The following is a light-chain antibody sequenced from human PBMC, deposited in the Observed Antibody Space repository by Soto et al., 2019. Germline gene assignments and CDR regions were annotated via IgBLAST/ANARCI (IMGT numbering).Light chain of an antibody. CDR2: DAS. V-gene: IGKV3-11*01. CDR1: QSVSGY. CDR3: QHRAKWPLT. J-gene: IGKJ4*01. Sequence: EIVLTQSPATLSLSPGERATLSCRASQSVSGYLVWYQQKPGQAPRLLIYDASNRATGVPARFSGSGSGTDFTLTISSLEPEDFAVYYCQHRAKWPLTFGGGTKVEIK.